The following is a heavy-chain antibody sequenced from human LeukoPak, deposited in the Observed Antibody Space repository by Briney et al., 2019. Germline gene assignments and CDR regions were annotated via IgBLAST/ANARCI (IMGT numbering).Heavy chain of an antibody. V-gene: IGHV1-69*04. D-gene: IGHD2-2*01. CDR3: ARGRVVPAAKHYYYGMDV. Sequence: GASVKVSCKASGGTFSSYAISWVRQAPGQGLEWMGRIIPILGIANYAQKFQGRVTITADKSTSTAYMELSSPRSEDTAVYYCARGRVVPAAKHYYYGMDVWGQGTTVTVSS. CDR1: GGTFSSYA. J-gene: IGHJ6*02. CDR2: IIPILGIA.